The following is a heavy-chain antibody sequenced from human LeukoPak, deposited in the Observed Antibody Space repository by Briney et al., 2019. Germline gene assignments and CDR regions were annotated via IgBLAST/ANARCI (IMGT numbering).Heavy chain of an antibody. CDR2: IYTSGST. CDR3: ARLCGGDCYSAIDAFDI. D-gene: IGHD2-21*02. J-gene: IGHJ3*02. Sequence: SETLSLTCTVTGGSISSYYWSWIRQPPGKGLEWIGYIYTSGSTNYNPSLKSRVTISVDTSKNQFSLKLSSVTAADTAVYYCARLCGGDCYSAIDAFDIWGQGTMVTVSS. V-gene: IGHV4-4*09. CDR1: GGSISSYY.